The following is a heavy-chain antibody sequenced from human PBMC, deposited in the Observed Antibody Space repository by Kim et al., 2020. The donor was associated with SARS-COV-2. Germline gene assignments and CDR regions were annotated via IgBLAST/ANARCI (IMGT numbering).Heavy chain of an antibody. V-gene: IGHV3-53*01. J-gene: IGHJ4*02. D-gene: IGHD1-26*01. CDR3: ASSESSESYPFDY. Sequence: YADSVKGGFAISRDNSKNTLYLQMNSLRAEDTAVYYCASSESSESYPFDYWGQGTLVTVSS.